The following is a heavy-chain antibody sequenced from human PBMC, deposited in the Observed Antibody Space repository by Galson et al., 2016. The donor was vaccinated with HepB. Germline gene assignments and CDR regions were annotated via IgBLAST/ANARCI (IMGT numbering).Heavy chain of an antibody. CDR1: GFTFSNYA. Sequence: SLRLSCAASGFTFSNYAMHWVRQTPGKGLEWVAVISSDGSRKYFSDSVKGRFTISRDNSKDTLYLQMNSLRVEDTAIYYCARGWGYMYGYWDNWGQGSLVTVSS. J-gene: IGHJ4*02. CDR3: ARGWGYMYGYWDN. D-gene: IGHD2-2*03. V-gene: IGHV3-30*04. CDR2: ISSDGSRK.